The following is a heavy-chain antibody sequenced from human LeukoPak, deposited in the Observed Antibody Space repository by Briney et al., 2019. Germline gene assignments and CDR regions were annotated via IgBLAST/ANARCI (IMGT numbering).Heavy chain of an antibody. D-gene: IGHD2-2*01. CDR2: IRSTANGYAT. Sequence: GGSLRLSCAASGFTFSGSALHWVRQASGKGLEWVGRIRSTANGYATAYAASVKGRFTISRDDSKNTAYLQMNSLRPEDTAVYYCAKDREEYCSSTSCYAVAADYWGQGTLVTVSS. V-gene: IGHV3-73*01. CDR3: AKDREEYCSSTSCYAVAADY. J-gene: IGHJ4*02. CDR1: GFTFSGSA.